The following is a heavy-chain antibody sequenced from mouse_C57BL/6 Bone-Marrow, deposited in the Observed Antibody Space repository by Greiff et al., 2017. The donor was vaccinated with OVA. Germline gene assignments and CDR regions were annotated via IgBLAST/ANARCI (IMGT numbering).Heavy chain of an antibody. V-gene: IGHV1-64*01. Sequence: QVQLQQSGAELVKPGASVKLSCKASGYTFTSYWMHWVKQRPGQGLEWIGMIHPNSGSTNYNEKFKSKATLTVDKSSSTAYMQLSSLTSEDSAVYYCAPYDGYYSWYFDVWGTGTTVTVSS. CDR3: APYDGYYSWYFDV. CDR1: GYTFTSYW. D-gene: IGHD2-3*01. J-gene: IGHJ1*03. CDR2: IHPNSGST.